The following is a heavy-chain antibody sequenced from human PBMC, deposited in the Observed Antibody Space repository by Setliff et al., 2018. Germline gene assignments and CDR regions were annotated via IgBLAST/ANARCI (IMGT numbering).Heavy chain of an antibody. J-gene: IGHJ6*02. CDR1: GGSFSGYY. V-gene: IGHV4-34*01. CDR2: INHSGST. Sequence: PSETLSLTCAVYGGSFSGYYWSWIRQPPGKGLEWIGEINHSGSTNYNPSLKSRVTISVDTSKNQFSLTLSSVTAADTAVYYCARDRQYCSSTSCYTSYFYYYAMDIWGQGTTVTVSS. D-gene: IGHD2-2*02. CDR3: ARDRQYCSSTSCYTSYFYYYAMDI.